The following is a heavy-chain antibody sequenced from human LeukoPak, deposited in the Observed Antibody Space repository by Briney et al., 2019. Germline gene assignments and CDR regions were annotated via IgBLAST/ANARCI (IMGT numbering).Heavy chain of an antibody. Sequence: ASVKVSCKASGYTFTGYYMHWVRQAPGQGLEWMGWINPNSGGTNYAQKFQGRVTMTGDTSISTAYMELSRLRSDDTAVYYCARVGLVSSSWYYDYWGQGTLVTVSS. V-gene: IGHV1-2*02. D-gene: IGHD6-13*01. CDR1: GYTFTGYY. J-gene: IGHJ4*02. CDR2: INPNSGGT. CDR3: ARVGLVSSSWYYDY.